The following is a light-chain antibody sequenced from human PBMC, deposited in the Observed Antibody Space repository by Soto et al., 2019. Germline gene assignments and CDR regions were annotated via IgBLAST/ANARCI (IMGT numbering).Light chain of an antibody. CDR3: QQYNSDSPWT. V-gene: IGKV1-5*03. CDR1: RSLSSW. CDR2: KES. J-gene: IGKJ1*01. Sequence: DMQMTQSPSTLSASVGDRVTITCRASRSLSSWLAWYQQKPGKAPKLLIYKESSLESGVPSRFSGSGSGTELTLTISSLQPDDFATYYCQQYNSDSPWTFGQGTKVEIK.